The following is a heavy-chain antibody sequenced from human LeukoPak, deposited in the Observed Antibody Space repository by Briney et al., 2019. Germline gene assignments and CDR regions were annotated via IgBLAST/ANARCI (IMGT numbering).Heavy chain of an antibody. Sequence: PGRSLRLSCAASGFTFDDYAMPWVRQAPGKGLEWVSGISWNSGSIGYAGSVKGRFTISRDNAKNSLYLQMNSLRAEDTALYYCAKARLVSTLFDYWGQGTLVTVSS. CDR1: GFTFDDYA. CDR3: AKARLVSTLFDY. D-gene: IGHD6-19*01. J-gene: IGHJ4*02. V-gene: IGHV3-9*01. CDR2: ISWNSGSI.